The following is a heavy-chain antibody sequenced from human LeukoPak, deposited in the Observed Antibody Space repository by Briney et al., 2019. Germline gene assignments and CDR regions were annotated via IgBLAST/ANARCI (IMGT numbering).Heavy chain of an antibody. V-gene: IGHV4-39*07. CDR1: GGSISSSSYY. CDR3: AGVRRSSDSFDP. Sequence: SETLSLTCTVSGGSISSSSYYWGWIRQPPGKGLEWIGSIYYSGSTYYNPSLKSRVTISVDTSKNQFSLKLSSVTAADTAVYYCAGVRRSSDSFDPWGQGTLVTVSS. J-gene: IGHJ5*02. D-gene: IGHD6-6*01. CDR2: IYYSGST.